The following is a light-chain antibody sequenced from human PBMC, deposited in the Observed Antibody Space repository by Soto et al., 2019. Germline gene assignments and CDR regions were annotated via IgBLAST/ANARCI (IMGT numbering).Light chain of an antibody. Sequence: EIVMTQSPATLSVSPGERATLSCRASQSVSSNLAWYQQRPGQAPRLVIYGASTRATGIPARFSGSGSGTEFTLTISSLQSEDFAVYYCQQYNNWRYTFGQGTKLEIK. CDR1: QSVSSN. CDR3: QQYNNWRYT. V-gene: IGKV3-15*01. J-gene: IGKJ2*01. CDR2: GAS.